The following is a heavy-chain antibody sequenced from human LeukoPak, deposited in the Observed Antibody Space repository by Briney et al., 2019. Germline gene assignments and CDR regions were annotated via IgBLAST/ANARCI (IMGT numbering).Heavy chain of an antibody. CDR1: GYTFTSYW. CDR3: ARPSRGSSRASYDP. D-gene: IGHD1-26*01. V-gene: IGHV1-46*01. J-gene: IGHJ5*02. Sequence: ASVKVSCKASGYTFTSYWMHWVRQAPGQGLEWMGLINPTGGGTSYAQKFQGRVTMTRDTSTSTVYMELGSLRSEDTAVYYCARPSRGSSRASYDPWGQGTLVTVSS. CDR2: INPTGGGT.